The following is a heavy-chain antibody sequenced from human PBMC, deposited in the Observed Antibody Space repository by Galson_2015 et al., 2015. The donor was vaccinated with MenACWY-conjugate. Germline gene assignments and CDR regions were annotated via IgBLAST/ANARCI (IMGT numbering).Heavy chain of an antibody. V-gene: IGHV4-59*01. Sequence: SETLSLTCTVSGGSINSYYWSWIRQPPGQGLEWIGYMYYSGSANYNPSLKSRVTISVDTSKNQFSLTMTSVTAADTAEYYCARGVNLASMAGYWGQGTLVTVSS. CDR3: ARGVNLASMAGY. J-gene: IGHJ4*02. CDR2: MYYSGSA. CDR1: GGSINSYY. D-gene: IGHD3-3*02.